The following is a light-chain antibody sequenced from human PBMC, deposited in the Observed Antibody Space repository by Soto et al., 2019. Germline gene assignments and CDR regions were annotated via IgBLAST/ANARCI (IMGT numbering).Light chain of an antibody. V-gene: IGLV1-51*01. J-gene: IGLJ3*02. CDR3: GTWDSSLSAGV. Sequence: QSVLTQPPSVSAAPGQKVTISCSGSSSNIGKNPVCWYQQLPGTAPKLLIYDNNKRPSGIPDRFSGSRSGTSATLGITGLQTGDEADYYCGTWDSSLSAGVFGGGTKLTVL. CDR1: SSNIGKNP. CDR2: DNN.